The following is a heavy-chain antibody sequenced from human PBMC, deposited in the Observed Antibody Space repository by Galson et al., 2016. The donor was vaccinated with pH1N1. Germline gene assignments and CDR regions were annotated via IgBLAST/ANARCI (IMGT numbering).Heavy chain of an antibody. CDR3: ARDSEYSGHGGFY. CDR2: ILYDGTNE. D-gene: IGHD5-12*01. J-gene: IGHJ4*02. Sequence: LRLSCAASGFTFTSYAMHWVRQAPGKGLEWVAVILYDGTNEYYADSVKGRFTISRDKTQSTVYLQMNSLRTEDTAVYYCARDSEYSGHGGFYWAQGTLVIVSS. CDR1: GFTFTSYA. V-gene: IGHV3-30*04.